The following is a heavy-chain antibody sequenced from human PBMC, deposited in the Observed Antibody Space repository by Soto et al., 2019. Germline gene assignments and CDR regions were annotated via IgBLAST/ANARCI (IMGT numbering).Heavy chain of an antibody. CDR3: ARDGSGRYYDFWSGYYVPWFDP. D-gene: IGHD3-3*01. V-gene: IGHV1-69*13. J-gene: IGHJ5*02. CDR2: IIPIFGTA. Sequence: SVKVSCKASGGTFSSYAISWVRQAPGQGLEWMGGIIPIFGTANYAQKFQGRVTITADESTSTAYMELSSLRSEDTAVYYCARDGSGRYYDFWSGYYVPWFDPWGQGTLVTVSS. CDR1: GGTFSSYA.